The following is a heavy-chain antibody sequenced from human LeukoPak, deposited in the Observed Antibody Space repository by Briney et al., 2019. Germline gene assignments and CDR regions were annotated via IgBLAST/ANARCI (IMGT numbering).Heavy chain of an antibody. CDR3: ARGERHYYDSSGFGYYFDY. D-gene: IGHD3-22*01. J-gene: IGHJ4*02. CDR1: GYSFTSYW. CDR2: IYPGDSDT. Sequence: PGESLKISCKGSGYSFTSYWIGWVRQMPGKGLEWMGIIYPGDSDTRYSPSFQGQVTISADKSISIVYLQWSSLKASETAMYYCARGERHYYDSSGFGYYFDYWGQGTLATVSS. V-gene: IGHV5-51*01.